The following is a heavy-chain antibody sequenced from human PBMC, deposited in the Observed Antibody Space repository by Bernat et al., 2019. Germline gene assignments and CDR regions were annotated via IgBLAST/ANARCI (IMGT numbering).Heavy chain of an antibody. J-gene: IGHJ3*02. CDR1: GGTFSSYA. V-gene: IGHV1-69*01. CDR3: ARRGEYQLQINDAFDI. Sequence: QVQLVQSGAEVKKPGSSVKVSCKASGGTFSSYAISWVRQAPGQGLEWMGGIIPIFGTANYAQKFQGRVTITADESTSTAYMELSSLRSEDTAVYYCARRGEYQLQINDAFDIWGQGTMVTVSS. D-gene: IGHD2-2*01. CDR2: IIPIFGTA.